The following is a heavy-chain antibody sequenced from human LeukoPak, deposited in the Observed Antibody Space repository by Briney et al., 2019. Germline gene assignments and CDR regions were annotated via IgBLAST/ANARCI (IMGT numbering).Heavy chain of an antibody. CDR1: GLTFSNYW. CDR3: ARDKWLRNYYDSSGYYLGAFDI. J-gene: IGHJ3*02. CDR2: ISSSGSTI. V-gene: IGHV3-48*04. Sequence: TGGSLRLSCAASGLTFSNYWMSWVRQAPGKGLEWVSYISSSGSTIYYADSVKGRFTISRDNAKNSLYLQMNSLRAEDTAVYYCARDKWLRNYYDSSGYYLGAFDIWGQGTMVTVSS. D-gene: IGHD3-22*01.